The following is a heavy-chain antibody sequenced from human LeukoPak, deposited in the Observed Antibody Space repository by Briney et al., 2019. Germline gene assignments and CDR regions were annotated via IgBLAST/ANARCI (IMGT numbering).Heavy chain of an antibody. J-gene: IGHJ5*02. CDR2: ITSTSDTI. Sequence: GSLRLSCEASGFTFSDYSMNWVRQAPGEGLEWLSYITSTSDTIYYADSVKGRFTSSRDNAKNSVYLQMNSLRAEDTAVYYCARVLGYGWFDPWGQGTLVTVSS. CDR3: ARVLGYGWFDP. CDR1: GFTFSDYS. D-gene: IGHD5-18*01. V-gene: IGHV3-48*01.